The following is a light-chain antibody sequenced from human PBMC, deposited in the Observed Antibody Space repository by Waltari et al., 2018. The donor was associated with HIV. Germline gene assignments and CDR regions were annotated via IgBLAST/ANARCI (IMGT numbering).Light chain of an antibody. Sequence: QSVLTQSPSVSAAPGQTGTISCSGSSSNIGNTYVSCYQHIPGTTPKHLICENQRRPSAIPDLLSGAKTGTSATLGITGLQTGDKANYYCGTWDSGLGASVFGGGTELTVL. J-gene: IGLJ3*02. V-gene: IGLV1-51*02. CDR1: SSNIGNTY. CDR2: ENQ. CDR3: GTWDSGLGASV.